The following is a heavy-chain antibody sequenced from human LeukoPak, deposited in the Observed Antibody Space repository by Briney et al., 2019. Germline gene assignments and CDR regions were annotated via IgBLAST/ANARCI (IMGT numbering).Heavy chain of an antibody. V-gene: IGHV3-11*01. J-gene: IGHJ4*02. CDR2: ISPKSETK. D-gene: IGHD6-13*01. Sequence: GSLRLSCTASGFTFSDYYMNWVRQAPGKGLEWISYISPKSETKYYADSVKGRFTISRDNAENSLYLQMNSLRAEDTAVYYCAKDPVPAAAGTDYWGQGTLVTVSS. CDR3: AKDPVPAAAGTDY. CDR1: GFTFSDYY.